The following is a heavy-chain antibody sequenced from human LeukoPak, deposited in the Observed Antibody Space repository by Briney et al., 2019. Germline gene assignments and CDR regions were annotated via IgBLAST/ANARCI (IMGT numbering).Heavy chain of an antibody. J-gene: IGHJ4*02. CDR1: GFTFSSYS. CDR3: ARGLNYYDSSGYYI. Sequence: GGSLRLSCAASGFTFSSYSMNWVRQAPGKGLEWVSSISSSSSYIYYADSVKGRFTISRDNAKNSLYLQMNSLRAEDTAVYYCARGLNYYDSSGYYIWGQGTLVTVSS. D-gene: IGHD3-22*01. V-gene: IGHV3-21*01. CDR2: ISSSSSYI.